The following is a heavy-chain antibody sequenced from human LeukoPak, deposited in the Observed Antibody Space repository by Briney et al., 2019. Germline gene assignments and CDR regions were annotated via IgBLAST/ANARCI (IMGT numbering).Heavy chain of an antibody. CDR2: ISGSGHNT. CDR1: GFTFSSYA. D-gene: IGHD3-22*01. CDR3: AKEDYDSSGYYGLYDY. J-gene: IGHJ4*02. V-gene: IGHV3-23*01. Sequence: GGSLRLSCAASGFTFSSYAMSWVRRAPGKELEWVPAISGSGHNTYYADSVEGRFTISRDNSKNTLYLQMNSLRAEDTAVYYCAKEDYDSSGYYGLYDYWGQGTLVTVSS.